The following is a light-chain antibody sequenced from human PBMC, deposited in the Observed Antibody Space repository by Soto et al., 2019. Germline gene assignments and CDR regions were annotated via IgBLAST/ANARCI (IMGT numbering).Light chain of an antibody. J-gene: IGKJ2*02. V-gene: IGKV1-39*01. CDR2: AAS. CDR3: QQSFSTPRT. CDR1: QSISTY. Sequence: DIQMTQSPSSLSASVGDRVTITCRASQSISTYLNWYQQKVGKAPKLLIYAASSLQRGVPSRFSGSGSGTDFALTNSSLQPEHFATYYCQQSFSTPRTFGQGTKLEIK.